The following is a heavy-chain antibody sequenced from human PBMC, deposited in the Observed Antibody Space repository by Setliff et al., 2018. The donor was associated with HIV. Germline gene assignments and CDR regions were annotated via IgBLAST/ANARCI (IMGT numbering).Heavy chain of an antibody. Sequence: PGGSLRLSCAASGFTFSNAWRGWVRQAPGKGLEWVGRMKRKTAGGTTEYAAPVQGRFTISKEDAENTLYLQMNSLKTEDTAVSYCTTDAKTGVATGYWGQGTLVTVSS. J-gene: IGHJ4*02. CDR2: MKRKTAGGTT. CDR3: TTDAKTGVATGY. V-gene: IGHV3-15*01. CDR1: GFTFSNAW. D-gene: IGHD2-21*01.